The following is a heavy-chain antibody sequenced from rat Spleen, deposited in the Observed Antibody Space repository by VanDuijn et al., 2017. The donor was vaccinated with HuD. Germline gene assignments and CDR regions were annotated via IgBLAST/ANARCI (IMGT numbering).Heavy chain of an antibody. V-gene: IGHV5-34*01. Sequence: EVQLVESGGGLVQPGRSLNLSCLASGFTFSNYGMNWIRQAPGKGLEWIASVSSGSSYIYYADTVKGRFTISRENAKNTLYLQMTSLRSEDTALYYCARDDYFDYWGQGVMVTVSS. CDR2: VSSGSSYI. CDR3: ARDDYFDY. J-gene: IGHJ2*01. CDR1: GFTFSNYG.